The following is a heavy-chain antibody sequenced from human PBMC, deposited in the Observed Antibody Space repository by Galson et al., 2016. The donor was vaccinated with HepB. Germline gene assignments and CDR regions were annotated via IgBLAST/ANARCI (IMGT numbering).Heavy chain of an antibody. Sequence: SLRLSCAASGFTFISYAMSWVRQAPGKGLEWVSAISSSGRSTHYADSVKGRFTISKDNSKNTLYLQMNSLRAEDTAVYYCAKVRIATAYNAEYFQHWGQGTLVTVSS. CDR2: ISSSGRST. CDR3: AKVRIATAYNAEYFQH. J-gene: IGHJ1*01. CDR1: GFTFISYA. V-gene: IGHV3-23*01. D-gene: IGHD6-13*01.